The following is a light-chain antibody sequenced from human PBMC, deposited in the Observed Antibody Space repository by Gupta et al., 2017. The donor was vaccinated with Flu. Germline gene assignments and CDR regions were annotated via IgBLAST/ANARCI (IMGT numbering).Light chain of an antibody. Sequence: DIVMTQYPLSLPVTPGETAFISCRSSLSLLHSNGSNYLDWYLQKPGQSPQLLVYLGSNRASGVPDRFSGSGSGTDFTLKISRVEADEVGVYYCMQALQTPRTFGQWTKVEIK. CDR2: LGS. V-gene: IGKV2-28*01. J-gene: IGKJ1*01. CDR1: LSLLHSNGSNY. CDR3: MQALQTPRT.